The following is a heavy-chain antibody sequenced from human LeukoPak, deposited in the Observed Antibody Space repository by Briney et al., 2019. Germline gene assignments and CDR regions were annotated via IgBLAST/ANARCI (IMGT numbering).Heavy chain of an antibody. CDR1: GASISSSIYY. V-gene: IGHV4-39*01. D-gene: IGHD2-8*01. J-gene: IGHJ4*02. CDR2: IYYSGST. Sequence: SSETLSLTCTVSGASISSSIYYWGWIRQPPGKGLEWIGSIYYSGSTYYNPSLKSRVTISVDTSKNQFSLKLSSVTAADTAVYYCARQERYCSNGVCLKHFDYWGQGTLVTVSS. CDR3: ARQERYCSNGVCLKHFDY.